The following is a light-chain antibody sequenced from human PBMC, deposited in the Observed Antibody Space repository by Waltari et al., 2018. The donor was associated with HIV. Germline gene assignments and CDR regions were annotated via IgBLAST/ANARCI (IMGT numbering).Light chain of an antibody. V-gene: IGLV1-47*01. CDR3: ATWDDSLGGWV. Sequence: QSVLTQPPSASGTPGQRVTISCSGSRSNIGSNHVYWYQQIPGTAPKPLIYRNNQRPSGCPDRFSGSKSGTSASLAISGLRSEDEADYYCATWDDSLGGWVFGGGTKLTVL. CDR2: RNN. J-gene: IGLJ3*02. CDR1: RSNIGSNH.